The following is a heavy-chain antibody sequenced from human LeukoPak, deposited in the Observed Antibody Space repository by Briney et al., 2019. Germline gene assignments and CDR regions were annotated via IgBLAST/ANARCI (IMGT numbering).Heavy chain of an antibody. V-gene: IGHV1-8*01. CDR3: ARGPWVIAAALYYYYYMDV. Sequence: ASVKVSCKASGYTFTSYDINWARQATGQGREWMGWMNPNSGNTGYAQKFQGRVTMTRNTSISTAYMELSSLRSEDTAVYYCARGPWVIAAALYYYYYMDVWGKGTTVTVSS. J-gene: IGHJ6*03. CDR1: GYTFTSYD. D-gene: IGHD6-13*01. CDR2: MNPNSGNT.